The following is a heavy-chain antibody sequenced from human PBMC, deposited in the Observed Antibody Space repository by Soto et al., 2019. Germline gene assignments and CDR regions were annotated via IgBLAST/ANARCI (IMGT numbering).Heavy chain of an antibody. CDR1: CGSISSGGYS. CDR2: IYHSGST. D-gene: IGHD4-17*01. J-gene: IGHJ4*02. CDR3: ASYGGNSPFDY. Sequence: SETLSLTCAVSCGSISSGGYSWSWIRQPPGKGLEWIGYIYHSGSTYYNPSLKSRVTISVDRSKNQFSLKLSSVTAADTAVYYCASYGGNSPFDYWGQGTLVTVSS. V-gene: IGHV4-30-2*01.